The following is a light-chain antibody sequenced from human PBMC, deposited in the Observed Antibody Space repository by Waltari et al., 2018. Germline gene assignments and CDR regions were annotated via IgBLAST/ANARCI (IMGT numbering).Light chain of an antibody. CDR1: ESVSSN. CDR2: GAS. V-gene: IGKV3-15*01. CDR3: QQYYHWVA. Sequence: EIVMTQSPATLSVSPGERATLSCRASESVSSNVAWYQQKPGQAPRLVIYGASTRATGVPAKFRGSGSGTDFTLTISSLQSEDFAVYYCQQYYHWVAFGGGTWVQIK. J-gene: IGKJ4*01.